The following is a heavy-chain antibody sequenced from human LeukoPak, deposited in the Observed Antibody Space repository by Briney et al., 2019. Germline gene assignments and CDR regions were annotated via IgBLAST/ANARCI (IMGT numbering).Heavy chain of an antibody. CDR1: GFTFTNYG. Sequence: GGSLRLSCAASGFTFTNYGIHWVRQAPGKGLEWVAFIRYDGTNMYYGDSVKGRFTISRDNSKNTVYLQMNTLRAEDTAVYYCVRGSPRRWFGESLSRAKYYFDYWGQGTLVTVSS. V-gene: IGHV3-30*02. CDR3: VRGSPRRWFGESLSRAKYYFDY. D-gene: IGHD3-10*01. J-gene: IGHJ4*02. CDR2: IRYDGTNM.